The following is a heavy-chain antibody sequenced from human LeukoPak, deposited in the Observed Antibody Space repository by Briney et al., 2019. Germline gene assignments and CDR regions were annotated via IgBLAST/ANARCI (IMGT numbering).Heavy chain of an antibody. D-gene: IGHD3-22*01. J-gene: IGHJ4*02. Sequence: GGSLRLSCAASGFTFSSYAMSWVRQAPGKGLEWVSAISGSGGSTYYADSVKGRFTISRDNSKNTLYLQMNSLRAGDTAVYYCAKDPPPYYYDSSGIFDYWGQGTLVTVSS. V-gene: IGHV3-23*01. CDR2: ISGSGGST. CDR1: GFTFSSYA. CDR3: AKDPPPYYYDSSGIFDY.